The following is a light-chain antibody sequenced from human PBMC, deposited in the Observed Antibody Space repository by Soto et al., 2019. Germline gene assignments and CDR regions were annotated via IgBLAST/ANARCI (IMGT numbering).Light chain of an antibody. J-gene: IGKJ5*01. CDR2: DAS. CDR3: QQRSNWIT. Sequence: EIVLTQSPATLSLFPGERATLSCRASQSVSSYLAWYQQKPGQAPRLLLYDASNRATGIPARFSGSGSGTDFTLTIRSLEPEDFAVYYCQQRSNWITFGQGTRLEIE. V-gene: IGKV3-11*01. CDR1: QSVSSY.